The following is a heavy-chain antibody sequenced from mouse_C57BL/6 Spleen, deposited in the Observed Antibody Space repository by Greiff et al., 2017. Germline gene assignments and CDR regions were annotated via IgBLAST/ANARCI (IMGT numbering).Heavy chain of an antibody. CDR3: AITLYSNYAMDY. V-gene: IGHV1-69*01. J-gene: IGHJ4*01. Sequence: QVQLQQPGAELVMPGASVKLSCKASGYTFTSYWMHWVKQRPGQGLEWIGEIDPSDSYTNYNQKFKGKSTLTVDKSSSTAYMQLSSLTSEDSAVXYCAITLYSNYAMDYWGQGTSVTVSS. D-gene: IGHD2-5*01. CDR1: GYTFTSYW. CDR2: IDPSDSYT.